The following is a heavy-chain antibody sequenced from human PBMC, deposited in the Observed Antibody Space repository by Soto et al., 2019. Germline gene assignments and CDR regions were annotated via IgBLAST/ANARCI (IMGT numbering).Heavy chain of an antibody. CDR3: ARQEERDFWSGNYYYYGMDV. V-gene: IGHV4-39*01. CDR1: GGSISSSCYY. D-gene: IGHD3-3*01. J-gene: IGHJ6*02. CDR2: IYYSGST. Sequence: SETLSLTCTVSGGSISSSCYYWGWIRQPPGKGLEWIGSIYYSGSTYYNPSLKSRVTISVDTSKNQFSLKLSSVTAADTAVYYCARQEERDFWSGNYYYYGMDVWGQGTTVT.